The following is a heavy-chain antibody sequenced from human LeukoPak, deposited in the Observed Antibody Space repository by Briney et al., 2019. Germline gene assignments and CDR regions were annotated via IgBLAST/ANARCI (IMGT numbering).Heavy chain of an antibody. D-gene: IGHD3-16*01. J-gene: IGHJ4*02. CDR1: GYSFTSYY. V-gene: IGHV1-46*01. CDR2: LNPTSGGT. Sequence: ASVKVSCKASGYSFTSYYLHWVRQAPGQGLEWMGMLNPTSGGTTYPQKFQGRVTMTRDMSTSTVYMELSSPRSEDTAVYYCARGGGFATEPRGPFSYWGQGTLVTVSS. CDR3: ARGGGFATEPRGPFSY.